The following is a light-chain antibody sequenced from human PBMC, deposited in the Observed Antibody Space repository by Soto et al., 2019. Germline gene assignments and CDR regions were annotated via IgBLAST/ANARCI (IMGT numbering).Light chain of an antibody. J-gene: IGKJ4*01. Sequence: LCVSVKDRVTITCRASQSISRYLNWYLQEPGKAPKLLIYAASTLQSGVPSRFSGGGSGSDLTLTVCSLELEYWATYCSELVYVYPSTFGGGTKVDIK. CDR1: QSISRY. CDR2: AAS. CDR3: ELVYVYPST. V-gene: IGKV1-39*01.